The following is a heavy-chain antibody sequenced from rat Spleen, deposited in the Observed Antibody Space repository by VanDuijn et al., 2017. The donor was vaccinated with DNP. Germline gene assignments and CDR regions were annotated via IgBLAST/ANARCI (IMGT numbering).Heavy chain of an antibody. J-gene: IGHJ2*01. CDR3: VRWNSGHFDY. D-gene: IGHD4-3*01. CDR1: GFTFSVYY. CDR2: IGSPAYAP. Sequence: EVQLVASGGGLVQPGRSLKLSCAASGFTFSVYYMAWVRQAPAKGLALVASIGSPAYAPYYTDSVKDRFALSRDNAKSTLYLQMNSLRFEDMATYYCVRWNSGHFDYWGQGVMVTVSS. V-gene: IGHV5-22*01.